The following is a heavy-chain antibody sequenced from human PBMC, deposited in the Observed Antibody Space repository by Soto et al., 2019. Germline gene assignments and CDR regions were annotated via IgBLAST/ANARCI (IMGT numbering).Heavy chain of an antibody. Sequence: QVQLVQSGAEVKRPGASVKVSCRASGYSFTTYGVSWVRQAPGQGLEWMGWITAYNGDTNYAQRFLDRVTMTTDTSTTTAHMELRSLRSDDTAVYYCARDGDVVAAMYSDSNYYGMDVRGQGTTVTVSS. V-gene: IGHV1-18*01. CDR2: ITAYNGDT. D-gene: IGHD5-12*01. CDR3: ARDGDVVAAMYSDSNYYGMDV. J-gene: IGHJ6*02. CDR1: GYSFTTYG.